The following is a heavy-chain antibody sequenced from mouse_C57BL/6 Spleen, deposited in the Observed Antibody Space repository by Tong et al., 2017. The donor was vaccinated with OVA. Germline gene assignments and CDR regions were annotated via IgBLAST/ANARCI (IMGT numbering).Heavy chain of an antibody. CDR1: GFTFSSYA. CDR2: ISDGGSYT. Sequence: EVQLQESGGGLVKPGGSLKLSCAASGFTFSSYAMSWVRQTPEKRLEWVATISDGGSYTYYPDNVKGRFTISRDNAKNNLYLQMSHLKSEDTAMDYCARDRVVYRGDYWGQGTSVTVSS. D-gene: IGHD1-1*02. CDR3: ARDRVVYRGDY. V-gene: IGHV5-4*01. J-gene: IGHJ4*01.